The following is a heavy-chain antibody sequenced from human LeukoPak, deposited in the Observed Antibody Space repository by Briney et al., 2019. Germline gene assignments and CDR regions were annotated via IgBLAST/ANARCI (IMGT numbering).Heavy chain of an antibody. D-gene: IGHD3-10*01. V-gene: IGHV3-66*01. CDR2: IYSGGST. Sequence: PGGSLRLSCAASGFTVSSNYMSWVRQAPGKGLEWVSVIYSGGSTYYADSVKGRFTISRDNSKNTLYLQMNSLRAEDTAVYYCARAMLWFGGIEYSDYWGQGTLVTVSS. CDR1: GFTVSSNY. CDR3: ARAMLWFGGIEYSDY. J-gene: IGHJ4*02.